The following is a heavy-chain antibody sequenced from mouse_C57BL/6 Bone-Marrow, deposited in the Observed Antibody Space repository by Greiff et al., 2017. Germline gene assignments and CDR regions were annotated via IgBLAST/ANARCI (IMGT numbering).Heavy chain of an antibody. CDR2: ISSCGSYT. D-gene: IGHD2-4*01. CDR3: ARRAYYDYDEAMDD. V-gene: IGHV5-6*02. CDR1: GFTFSSYG. Sequence: DVQLVESGGDLVKPGGSLKLSCAASGFTFSSYGMSWVRQTPDKRLEWVATISSCGSYTYYPDSVKGRFTISRDNAKNTLYLQMSSPKSEDTAMYYCARRAYYDYDEAMDDWGQGTSVTGSS. J-gene: IGHJ4*01.